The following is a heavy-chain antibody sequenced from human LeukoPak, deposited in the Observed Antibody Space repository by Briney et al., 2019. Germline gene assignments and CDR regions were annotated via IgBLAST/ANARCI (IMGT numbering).Heavy chain of an antibody. CDR1: GGSIISSAYY. CDR3: VRTEVSSGSEDY. D-gene: IGHD6-19*01. J-gene: IGHJ4*02. Sequence: PSQTLSLTCTVSGGSIISSAYYWSWIRQPPGKGLEWIGYIYYSGSTYYYPSLKSRVTISLDTSKNQFSLKLSSVTAADTAVYYCVRTEVSSGSEDYWGQGTLVTVSS. V-gene: IGHV4-30-4*08. CDR2: IYYSGST.